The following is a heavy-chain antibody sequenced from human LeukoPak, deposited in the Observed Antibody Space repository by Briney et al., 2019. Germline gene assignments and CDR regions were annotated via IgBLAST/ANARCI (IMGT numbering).Heavy chain of an antibody. CDR2: IYYSGST. CDR3: ARHYYDSSGYYYYMDV. Sequence: SETLSLTCTVSGGSISSSSYYWGWIRQPPGKGLEWIGSIYYSGSTSYSPSLKSRVTMSVDTSKNQFSLKLSSVTAADTAVYYCARHYYDSSGYYYYMDVWGNGTTVTISS. D-gene: IGHD3-22*01. CDR1: GGSISSSSYY. J-gene: IGHJ6*03. V-gene: IGHV4-39*01.